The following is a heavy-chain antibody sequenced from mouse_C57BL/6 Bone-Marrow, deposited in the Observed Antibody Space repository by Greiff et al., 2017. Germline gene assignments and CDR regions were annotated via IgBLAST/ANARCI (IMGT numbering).Heavy chain of an antibody. V-gene: IGHV14-4*01. CDR3: TTLFYYYGEGFAY. CDR2: IDPENGDT. Sequence: EVQLQQSGAELVRPGASVKLSCTASGFNIKDDYMHWVKQRPEQGLEWIGWIDPENGDTEYASKFQGKATITADTSSNTAYLQLSSLTSEDTAVYYWTTLFYYYGEGFAYWGQGTLVTVSA. D-gene: IGHD1-1*01. CDR1: GFNIKDDY. J-gene: IGHJ3*01.